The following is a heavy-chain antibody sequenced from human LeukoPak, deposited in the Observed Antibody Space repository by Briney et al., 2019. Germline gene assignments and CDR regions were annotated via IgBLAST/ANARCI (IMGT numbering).Heavy chain of an antibody. J-gene: IGHJ6*02. CDR1: GFTFSGSG. CDR3: SRGISGYGMDV. CDR2: IRTKVNSYAT. V-gene: IGHV3-73*01. Sequence: TGGSLRLSCAASGFTFSGSGMHWVRQASRKGLEWIGRIRTKVNSYATAYAASVKGRFTISRDDSKNTAYLQMDSLKTEDTAVYYCSRGISGYGMDVWGQGTTVTVSS. D-gene: IGHD6-13*01.